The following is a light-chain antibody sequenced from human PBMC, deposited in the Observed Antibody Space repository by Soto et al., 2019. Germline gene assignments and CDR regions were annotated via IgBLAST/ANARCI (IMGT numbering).Light chain of an antibody. Sequence: MQMTHSPASLSASVVYRVTITCRARQSISSYLNWYQQKPGKAPKLLIYAASSLQSGVPSRFSGSGSGTDFTLTISSLQPEDFATYYCQQSYSTPPWTFGQGTKVDNK. J-gene: IGKJ1*01. V-gene: IGKV1-39*01. CDR3: QQSYSTPPWT. CDR2: AAS. CDR1: QSISSY.